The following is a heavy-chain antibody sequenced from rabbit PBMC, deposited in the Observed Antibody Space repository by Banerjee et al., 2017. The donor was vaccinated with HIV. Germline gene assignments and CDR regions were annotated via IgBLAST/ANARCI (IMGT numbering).Heavy chain of an antibody. Sequence: QEQLEESGGDLVKPEGSLTLTCTASGFTISSSYWICWVRQAPGKGLEWIACIYAGSSGTTYYASWAKGRLTISKTSSTTVTLQMTSLTAADTATYFCARESYDDYSHFNLWGPGTLVTVS. CDR2: IYAGSSGTT. D-gene: IGHD2-1*01. V-gene: IGHV1S45*01. CDR1: GFTISSSYW. J-gene: IGHJ4*01. CDR3: ARESYDDYSHFNL.